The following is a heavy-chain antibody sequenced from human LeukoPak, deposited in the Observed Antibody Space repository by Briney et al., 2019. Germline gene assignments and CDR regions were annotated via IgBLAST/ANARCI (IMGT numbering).Heavy chain of an antibody. V-gene: IGHV3-15*01. Sequence: GGSLRLSCAASGFTFSNAWMNWVRQAPGRGLEWVGRIKRTTDGGTTEYAAPMKDRFTISRDDSKNTLYLQINSLKTEDTALYYCATDLLDVWGQGTTVTVSS. J-gene: IGHJ6*02. CDR2: IKRTTDGGTT. CDR1: GFTFSNAW. CDR3: ATDLLDV.